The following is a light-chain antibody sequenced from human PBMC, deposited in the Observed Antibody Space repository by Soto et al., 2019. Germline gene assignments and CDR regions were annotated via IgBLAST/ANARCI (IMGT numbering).Light chain of an antibody. Sequence: QSALTQPASVSGSPGQSITISCTGTSSDIGAYNFVSWYQQHPGQAPKLMLYDVNIRPSGVSNRFSGSKSGNTASLTISGLHAEDEADYYCTSWTTSTTMIFGGGTKLTVL. CDR2: DVN. CDR3: TSWTTSTTMI. J-gene: IGLJ2*01. V-gene: IGLV2-14*03. CDR1: SSDIGAYNF.